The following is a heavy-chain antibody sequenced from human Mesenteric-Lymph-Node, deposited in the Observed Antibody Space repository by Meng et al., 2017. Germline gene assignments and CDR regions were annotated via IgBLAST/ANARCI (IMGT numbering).Heavy chain of an antibody. CDR1: GYTFTNYG. CDR2: ISAYSGNT. V-gene: IGHV1-18*01. J-gene: IGHJ4*02. Sequence: ASVKVSCKASGYTFTNYGISWVRQAPGQGLEWMGWISAYSGNTNYAQKVQDRVTMTTDTSTSTAYMELRSLRSEDTAVYYCARSARYYDSYYFDYWGQGTLVTVSS. CDR3: ARSARYYDSYYFDY. D-gene: IGHD3-22*01.